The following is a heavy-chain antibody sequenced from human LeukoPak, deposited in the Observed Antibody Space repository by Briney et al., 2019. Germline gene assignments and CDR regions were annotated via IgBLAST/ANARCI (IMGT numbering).Heavy chain of an antibody. V-gene: IGHV3-21*01. Sequence: GGSLRLSCAVSGFIFNNYIMNWVRQAPGKGLEWVSSITGSGSFVYYADSVKGRFTISRDNAKNSLFLQMNSLRAEDTAVYYCARDSSGPWFDPWGQGTLVTVSP. CDR3: ARDSSGPWFDP. D-gene: IGHD6-6*01. CDR2: ITGSGSFV. CDR1: GFIFNNYI. J-gene: IGHJ5*02.